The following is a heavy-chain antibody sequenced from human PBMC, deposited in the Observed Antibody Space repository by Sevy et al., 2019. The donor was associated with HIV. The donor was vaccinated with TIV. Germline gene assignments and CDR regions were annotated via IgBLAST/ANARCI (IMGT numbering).Heavy chain of an antibody. V-gene: IGHV3-48*02. D-gene: IGHD1-7*01. CDR3: ARTLRHTSGTTGGRYFDY. Sequence: GGSLRLSCAASGFTFSSYSMNWVRQAPGKGLEWFSYITFSSATMYYADSAKGRFTISRDNAQNSLYLQMNSLRDEDTAVYYCARTLRHTSGTTGGRYFDYWGQGTLVTVSS. J-gene: IGHJ4*02. CDR2: ITFSSATM. CDR1: GFTFSSYS.